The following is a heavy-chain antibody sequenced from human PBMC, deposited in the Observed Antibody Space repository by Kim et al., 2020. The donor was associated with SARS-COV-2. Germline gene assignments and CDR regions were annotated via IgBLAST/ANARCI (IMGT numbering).Heavy chain of an antibody. Sequence: TNYAQKFQGRVTMTRDTSISTAYMELSRLRSDDTAVYYCARGGVRISCDLWGQGTLVTVSS. CDR3: ARGGVRISCDL. J-gene: IGHJ5*02. D-gene: IGHD2-15*01. CDR2: T. V-gene: IGHV1-2*02.